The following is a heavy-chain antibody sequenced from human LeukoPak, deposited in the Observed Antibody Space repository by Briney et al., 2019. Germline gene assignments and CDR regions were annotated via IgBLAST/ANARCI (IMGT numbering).Heavy chain of an antibody. Sequence: SETLSLTCAVYGGSFSGYYWSWIRQPPGKGLEWIGEINHSGSTNYNPSLKSRVTISVYTSKNHFSLKLSSVTAADTAVYYCARSITMVRGPYAYWGQGTLVTVSS. D-gene: IGHD3-10*01. CDR3: ARSITMVRGPYAY. V-gene: IGHV4-34*01. CDR2: INHSGST. J-gene: IGHJ4*02. CDR1: GGSFSGYY.